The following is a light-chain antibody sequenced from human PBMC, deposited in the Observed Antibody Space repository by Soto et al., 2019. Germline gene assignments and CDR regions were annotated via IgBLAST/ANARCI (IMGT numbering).Light chain of an antibody. Sequence: EIVMTQSQATLSVSPGERATLSCRASQSVSSNLAWYQQKPGQAPRLLIYGASTRATGIPDRFSGSGSGTEFTLTISRLQSEDFAVYNCQERSNWPPITVGQGTRLDIK. CDR1: QSVSSN. J-gene: IGKJ5*01. CDR2: GAS. V-gene: IGKV3-15*01. CDR3: QERSNWPPIT.